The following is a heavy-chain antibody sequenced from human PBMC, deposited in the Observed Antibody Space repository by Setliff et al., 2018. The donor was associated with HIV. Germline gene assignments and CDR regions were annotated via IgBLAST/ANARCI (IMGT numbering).Heavy chain of an antibody. Sequence: SETLSLTCAVWGGSINSGGYSWSWVRQPPGKGLEWIGYIYQSGSTYYNPSLKSRVTVSVDTSKNQFSLRLRSVTAADTAVYYCARGLLDRSGHRSDCFDSWGRGTPVTVSS. CDR1: GGSINSGGYS. J-gene: IGHJ5*01. CDR3: ARGLLDRSGHRSDCFDS. CDR2: IYQSGST. V-gene: IGHV4-30-2*01. D-gene: IGHD3-22*01.